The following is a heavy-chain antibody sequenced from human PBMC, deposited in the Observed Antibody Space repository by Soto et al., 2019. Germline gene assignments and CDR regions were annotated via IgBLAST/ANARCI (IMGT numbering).Heavy chain of an antibody. CDR3: SKEALLVGESPQS. V-gene: IGHV3-74*03. Sequence: EVQLVESGGGSVQPGGSLRISCVASGFTFGSYWMDWVRQAPGKGLVWVSRINGDGSITTYAESVKGRFTISRDHATNTLELQNDRLEGDGTACEFCSKEALLVGESPQSGGQGTLVTVSS. J-gene: IGHJ4*02. CDR2: INGDGSIT. D-gene: IGHD3-10*01. CDR1: GFTFGSYW.